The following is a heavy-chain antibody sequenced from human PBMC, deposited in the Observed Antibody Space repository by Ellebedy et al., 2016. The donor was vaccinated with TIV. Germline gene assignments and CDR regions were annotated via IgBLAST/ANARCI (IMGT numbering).Heavy chain of an antibody. V-gene: IGHV1-69*13. CDR2: IIGMFGTA. CDR1: GGTFSSFA. Sequence: SVKVSCKASGGTFSSFAISWVRQAPGQGLEWMGGIIGMFGTASYTQKFLARVTITADEFTSTAYMEMSSLRSEDTAVYYCARHSGYHAISYLAYWGQGTLVTVSS. J-gene: IGHJ4*02. CDR3: ARHSGYHAISYLAY. D-gene: IGHD5-12*01.